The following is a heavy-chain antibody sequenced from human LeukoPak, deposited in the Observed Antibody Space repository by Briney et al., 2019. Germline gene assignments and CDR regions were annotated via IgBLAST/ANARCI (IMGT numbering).Heavy chain of an antibody. CDR2: SYCSRST. Sequence: SETLSLTCTVSGGSISSGDYYWIWIRQPPGKGLVWIMYSYCSRSTYYNPSLKSRVTISVDTSKNQLSLKLSSVTAADTAVYYWAGGYQLLHNGMDVWGKGTTVTVSS. CDR3: AGGYQLLHNGMDV. CDR1: GGSISSGDYY. V-gene: IGHV4-30-4*01. J-gene: IGHJ6*04. D-gene: IGHD2-2*01.